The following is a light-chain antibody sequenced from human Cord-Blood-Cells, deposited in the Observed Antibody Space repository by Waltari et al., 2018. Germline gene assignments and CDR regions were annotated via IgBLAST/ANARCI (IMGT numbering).Light chain of an antibody. CDR2: GAS. CDR3: QQYGSSPYT. CDR1: QSVSSSY. Sequence: IVLTQSPGTLSLSPGESATISCRASQSVSSSYLAWYQQKPGQAPRLLIYGASSSATCIPDRFSGRGSGTDFTLTISRLVPEDFAVYYCQQYGSSPYTFGQGTKLEIK. J-gene: IGKJ2*01. V-gene: IGKV3-20*01.